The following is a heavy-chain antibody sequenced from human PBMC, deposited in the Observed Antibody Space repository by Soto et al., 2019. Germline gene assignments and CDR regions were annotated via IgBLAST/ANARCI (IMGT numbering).Heavy chain of an antibody. CDR3: ARLGGIAAAGRVH. V-gene: IGHV4-59*08. CDR2: IYYSGST. J-gene: IGHJ4*02. Sequence: QVQLQESGPGLVKPSETLSLTCTVSGGSISSYYWSWIRQPPGKGLEWIGYIYYSGSTNYNPSLKSRVTISVDTSKNQFSLKLSSVTAADTAVYYCARLGGIAAAGRVHWGQGTLVTVSS. D-gene: IGHD6-13*01. CDR1: GGSISSYY.